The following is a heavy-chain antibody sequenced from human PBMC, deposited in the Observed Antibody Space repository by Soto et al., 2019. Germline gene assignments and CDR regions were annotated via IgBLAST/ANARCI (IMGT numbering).Heavy chain of an antibody. V-gene: IGHV4-4*02. J-gene: IGHJ4*02. CDR3: ARLVYDTRLNYMYFDF. D-gene: IGHD3-10*01. CDR2: IFHDGTA. Sequence: SETPSLTCAVSGVSLTSGNWWTWVRQSPQRGLEYIGEIFHDGTANYYPSFERRVAMSVDTSRNQFSLKLTSVTAADTAVYFCARLVYDTRLNYMYFDFWGPGTLVTVSS. CDR1: GVSLTSGNW.